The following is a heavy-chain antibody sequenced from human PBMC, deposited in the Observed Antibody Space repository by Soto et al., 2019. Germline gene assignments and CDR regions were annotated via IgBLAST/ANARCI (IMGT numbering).Heavy chain of an antibody. CDR1: GFTFSSYS. J-gene: IGHJ5*02. CDR2: ISSSSSYI. D-gene: IGHD3-10*01. Sequence: PGGSLRLSCAASGFTFSSYSMNWVRQAPGKGLEWVSSISSSSSYIYYADSVKGRFTISRDNAKNSLYLQMNSLRAEDTAVYYCARGGGNVLLWFGELFHRGFDPWGQGTLVTVSS. CDR3: ARGGGNVLLWFGELFHRGFDP. V-gene: IGHV3-21*01.